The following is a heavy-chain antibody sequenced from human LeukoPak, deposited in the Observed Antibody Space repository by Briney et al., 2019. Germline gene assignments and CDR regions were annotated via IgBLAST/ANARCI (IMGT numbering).Heavy chain of an antibody. CDR2: ISSSGSTI. Sequence: PGGSLRLSCAASGFTFSDYYMSWIRQAPGKGLEGVSYISSSGSTIYYADSVKGRFTISRDNAKNSLYLQMNSLRAEDTAVYYCARAGIQLWLRLYDYWGLGALVTVSS. D-gene: IGHD5-18*01. V-gene: IGHV3-11*04. J-gene: IGHJ4*02. CDR1: GFTFSDYY. CDR3: ARAGIQLWLRLYDY.